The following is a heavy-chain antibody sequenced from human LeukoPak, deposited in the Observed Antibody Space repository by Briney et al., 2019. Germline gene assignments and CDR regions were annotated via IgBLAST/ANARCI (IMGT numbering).Heavy chain of an antibody. V-gene: IGHV3-21*01. CDR3: ARDLEYSYAPI. CDR2: ISSSSSYI. CDR1: GFTFSSYS. D-gene: IGHD5-18*01. Sequence: GGSLRLSCAASGFTFSSYSMNWVRHAPGKGLEWVSSISSSSSYIYYADSVKGRFTISRDNAKNSLYLQMNSLRAEDTAVYYCARDLEYSYAPIWGQGTLVTVSS. J-gene: IGHJ4*02.